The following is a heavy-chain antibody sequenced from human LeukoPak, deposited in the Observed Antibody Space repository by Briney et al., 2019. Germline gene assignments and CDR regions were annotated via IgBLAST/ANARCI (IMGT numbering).Heavy chain of an antibody. CDR2: ISGSGGST. V-gene: IGHV3-23*01. CDR1: GFTFSSYA. Sequence: GSLRLSCAASGFTFSSYAMSWVHQAPGKGLEWVSAISGSGGSTYYADSVKGRFTISRDNAKNSLYLQMNSLRAEDTAVYYCARGLGGASLAYCGGDCYTNWFDPWGQGTLVTVSS. CDR3: ARGLGGASLAYCGGDCYTNWFDP. D-gene: IGHD2-21*02. J-gene: IGHJ5*02.